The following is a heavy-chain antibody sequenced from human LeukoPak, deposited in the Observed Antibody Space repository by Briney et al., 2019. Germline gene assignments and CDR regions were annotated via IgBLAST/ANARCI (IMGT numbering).Heavy chain of an antibody. D-gene: IGHD3-3*01. CDR2: ISTSGST. Sequence: SETLSLTCTVSGGSISSYYWSWIRQPPGKGLEWIGHISTSGSTSYNPSLKSRVTISVDTSKNQFSLKLSSVTAADTAVYYCARSIQGDFWSGYFRYYYYYMDLWGKGTTVNVSS. CDR3: ARSIQGDFWSGYFRYYYYYMDL. CDR1: GGSISSYY. V-gene: IGHV4-4*08. J-gene: IGHJ6*03.